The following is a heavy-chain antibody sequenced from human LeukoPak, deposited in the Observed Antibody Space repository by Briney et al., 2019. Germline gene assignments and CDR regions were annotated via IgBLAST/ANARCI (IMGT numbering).Heavy chain of an antibody. CDR1: GFTFDDYA. D-gene: IGHD3-22*01. J-gene: IGHJ4*02. Sequence: GRSLRLSCAASGFTFDDYAMHWVRQAPGKGLEWVSGISWNGGSIGYADSVKGRFTISRDNAKNSLYLQMNSLRAEDTALYYCAKDIGYYYDSSGYPGPFDYWGQGTLVTASS. V-gene: IGHV3-9*01. CDR2: ISWNGGSI. CDR3: AKDIGYYYDSSGYPGPFDY.